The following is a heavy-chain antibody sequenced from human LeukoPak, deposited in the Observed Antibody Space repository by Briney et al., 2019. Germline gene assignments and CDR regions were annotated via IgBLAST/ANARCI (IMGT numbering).Heavy chain of an antibody. CDR3: ARDEPGKGIDH. J-gene: IGHJ4*02. CDR1: GFTFSSYW. V-gene: IGHV3-74*01. Sequence: GGSLRLSCAASGFTFSSYWMHWVRQAPGKGLVWVSHISVDVTGTSYADSVKGRFTISRDNAKNTLYLQMNSLRVEDTAVYYCARDEPGKGIDHWGQGTLVTVSS. CDR2: ISVDVTGT. D-gene: IGHD1-14*01.